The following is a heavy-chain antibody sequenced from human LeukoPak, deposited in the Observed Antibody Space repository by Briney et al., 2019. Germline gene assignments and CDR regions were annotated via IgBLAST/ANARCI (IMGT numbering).Heavy chain of an antibody. CDR2: IHYSGSA. J-gene: IGHJ4*02. Sequence: SETLSLTCTVSGGSISRSYWSWIRQPPGKGLEWIGYIHYSGSANYNPSLKSRVTISIDTSNNQFSLKLSSVTAADTAVYYCTRGSESARGTPHLFDYWGQGTLVTVSS. D-gene: IGHD1-26*01. V-gene: IGHV4-59*01. CDR1: GGSISRSY. CDR3: TRGSESARGTPHLFDY.